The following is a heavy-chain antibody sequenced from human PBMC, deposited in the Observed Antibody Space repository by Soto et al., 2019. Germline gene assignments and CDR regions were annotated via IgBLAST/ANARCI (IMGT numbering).Heavy chain of an antibody. CDR1: GGTFSSYT. Sequence: QVQLVQSVAEVKKPGSSVKVSCKASGGTFSSYTISWVRQAPGQGLEWMGRIIPILGIANYAQKFQGRVTITADKSTSTAYMELSSLRSEDTAVYYCARDSETAAAASFGLRYFDYWGQGTLVTVSS. V-gene: IGHV1-69*08. J-gene: IGHJ4*02. D-gene: IGHD6-13*01. CDR2: IIPILGIA. CDR3: ARDSETAAAASFGLRYFDY.